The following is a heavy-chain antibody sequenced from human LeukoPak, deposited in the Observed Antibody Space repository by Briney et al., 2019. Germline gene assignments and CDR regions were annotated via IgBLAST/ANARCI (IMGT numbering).Heavy chain of an antibody. D-gene: IGHD3-22*01. Sequence: GGSLRLSCAASGFSVTRNYVSWVRQAPGKGLEWVSLMYSGGGTSYADSVKGRFTISRDNSKNALYLQTDSLRAEDTAVYYCARAPSGYYPYFDYWGQGTLVTVSS. CDR3: ARAPSGYYPYFDY. V-gene: IGHV3-53*05. CDR1: GFSVTRNY. CDR2: MYSGGGT. J-gene: IGHJ4*02.